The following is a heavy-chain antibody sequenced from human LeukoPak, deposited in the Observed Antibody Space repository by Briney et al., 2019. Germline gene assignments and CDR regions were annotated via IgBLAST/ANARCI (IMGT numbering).Heavy chain of an antibody. D-gene: IGHD3-10*01. CDR3: ARDFRASVVGEFDY. Sequence: ASVKVSFKASGYTFTSYYMHWVRQAPGQGLEWMGIINPSGGGTNYAQKFQGRVTMTRDTSTSTVYMELSSLRSQDTAVYYCARDFRASVVGEFDYWGQGTLVTVSS. V-gene: IGHV1-46*01. J-gene: IGHJ4*02. CDR1: GYTFTSYY. CDR2: INPSGGGT.